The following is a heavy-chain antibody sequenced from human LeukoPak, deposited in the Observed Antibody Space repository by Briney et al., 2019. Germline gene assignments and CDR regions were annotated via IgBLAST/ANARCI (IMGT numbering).Heavy chain of an antibody. CDR3: ACRYDSSGRDYGY. CDR1: GGSFSGYY. V-gene: IGHV4-34*01. CDR2: INHSGST. D-gene: IGHD3-22*01. J-gene: IGHJ4*02. Sequence: SETLSLTCAVYGGSFSGYYWSWIRQPPGKGLEWIGEINHSGSTNYNPSLKSRVTISVDTSKNQFSLKLSSVTAADTAVYYCACRYDSSGRDYGYWGQGTLVTVSS.